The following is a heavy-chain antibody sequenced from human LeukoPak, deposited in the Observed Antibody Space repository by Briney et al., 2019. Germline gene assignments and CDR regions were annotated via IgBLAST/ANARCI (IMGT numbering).Heavy chain of an antibody. J-gene: IGHJ5*02. CDR2: IYHSGST. D-gene: IGHD5-12*01. CDR1: AGSISSGGYS. Sequence: SQTLSLTCAVSAGSISSGGYSWSWIRQPPGKGLEWIGYIYHSGSTYYNPSLKSRVTISVDRSKNQFSLKLSSVTAADTAVYYCARAERNSGYDLGYWFDPWGQGTLVTVSS. CDR3: ARAERNSGYDLGYWFDP. V-gene: IGHV4-30-2*01.